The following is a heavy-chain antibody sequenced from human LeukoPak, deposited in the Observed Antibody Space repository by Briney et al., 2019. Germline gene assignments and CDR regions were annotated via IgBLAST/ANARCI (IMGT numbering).Heavy chain of an antibody. J-gene: IGHJ4*02. CDR1: GGSISSYY. V-gene: IGHV4-59*01. CDR3: ARAPGNGYNWGGFHY. CDR2: IYYTGKT. Sequence: PSETLSLTCTVSGGSISSYYWSWIRQPPGKGLEWIGYIYYTGKTNYNPSLRSRVSISIDTSKNQFSLNLSSVTAADTAVYYCARAPGNGYNWGGFHYWGQGTLVTVSS. D-gene: IGHD5-24*01.